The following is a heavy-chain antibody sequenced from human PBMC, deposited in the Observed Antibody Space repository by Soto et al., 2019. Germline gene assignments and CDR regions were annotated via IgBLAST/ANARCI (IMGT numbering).Heavy chain of an antibody. CDR3: ARGGDIVVVVAATLEGAFDI. D-gene: IGHD2-15*01. Sequence: QVQLVQSGAEVKKPGASVKVSCKASGYTFTGYYMHWVRQAPGQGLEWMGWINPNSGGTNYAQKCQGWVTMTRDTSISTAYMELSRLRSDDTAVYYCARGGDIVVVVAATLEGAFDIWGQGTMVTVSS. CDR1: GYTFTGYY. J-gene: IGHJ3*02. V-gene: IGHV1-2*04. CDR2: INPNSGGT.